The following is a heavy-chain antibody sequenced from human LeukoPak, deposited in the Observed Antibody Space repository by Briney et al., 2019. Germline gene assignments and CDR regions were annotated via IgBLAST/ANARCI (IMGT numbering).Heavy chain of an antibody. J-gene: IGHJ6*02. Sequence: ASVKVSCKASGYTFTSYYMHWVRQAPGQGLEWMGIINPSGGSTSYAQKFQGRVTMTRDTSTSTVYMELSSLRSGDTAVYYCARGSTPRYCSSTSCRFYYYYGMDVWGQGTTVTVSS. D-gene: IGHD2-2*01. CDR3: ARGSTPRYCSSTSCRFYYYYGMDV. CDR1: GYTFTSYY. CDR2: INPSGGST. V-gene: IGHV1-46*01.